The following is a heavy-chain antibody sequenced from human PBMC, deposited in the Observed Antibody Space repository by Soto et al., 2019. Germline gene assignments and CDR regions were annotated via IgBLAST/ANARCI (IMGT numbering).Heavy chain of an antibody. Sequence: SETLSLTCAVSGDSISSSKWWSWVRQPPGKGLEWIGEINHSGSTNYNPSLKSRVITSVDKSKNQFSLKLSSVSDADTAVYYCARGERQQQRDYWGQGTLVTVSS. V-gene: IGHV4-4*02. D-gene: IGHD6-13*01. CDR3: ARGERQQQRDY. CDR1: GDSISSSKW. CDR2: INHSGST. J-gene: IGHJ4*02.